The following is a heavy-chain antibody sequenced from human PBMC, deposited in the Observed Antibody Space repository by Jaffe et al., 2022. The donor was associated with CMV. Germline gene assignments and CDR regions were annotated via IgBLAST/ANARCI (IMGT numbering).Heavy chain of an antibody. CDR1: GYTFTSYY. J-gene: IGHJ4*02. D-gene: IGHD5-18*01. V-gene: IGHV1-46*01. CDR2: INPSGGST. CDR3: ARDREAWIQLWPGHAGEAVDY. Sequence: QVQLVQSGAEVKKPGASVKVSCKASGYTFTSYYMHWVRQAPGQGLEWMGIINPSGGSTSYAQKFQGRVTMTRDTSTSTVYMELSSLRSEDTAVYYCARDREAWIQLWPGHAGEAVDYWGQGTLVTVSS.